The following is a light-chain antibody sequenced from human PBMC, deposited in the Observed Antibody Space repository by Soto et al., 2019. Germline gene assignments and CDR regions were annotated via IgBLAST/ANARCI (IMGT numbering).Light chain of an antibody. V-gene: IGLV2-14*01. CDR1: SSDVGGYDF. CDR3: CSYTGSDTYV. J-gene: IGLJ1*01. CDR2: DVS. Sequence: QSVLTQPASVSGSPGQSITISCTGTSSDVGGYDFVSWYQQHPGKAPKVMIYDVSNRPSGVSNRVSGSKSGNTASLTISWLQAEDEADYYCCSYTGSDTYVFGTGTKVTVL.